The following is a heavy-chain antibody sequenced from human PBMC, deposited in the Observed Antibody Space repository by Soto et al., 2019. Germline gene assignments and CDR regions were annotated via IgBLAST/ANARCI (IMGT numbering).Heavy chain of an antibody. J-gene: IGHJ4*02. D-gene: IGHD3-3*01. Sequence: PGESQKISCQGFGYSFTSFWIGWVRQMPGKGLEWMGIINPVDSDTRYSPSFQGQVTISVDKSITTAYLQWSSLKASDTATYYCARGFFRSPSTPNFDYWGLGTLVTVSS. V-gene: IGHV5-51*01. CDR1: GYSFTSFW. CDR2: INPVDSDT. CDR3: ARGFFRSPSTPNFDY.